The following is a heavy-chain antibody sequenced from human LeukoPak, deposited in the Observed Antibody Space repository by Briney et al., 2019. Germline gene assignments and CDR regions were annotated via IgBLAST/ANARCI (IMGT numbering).Heavy chain of an antibody. CDR2: INPSGGST. CDR3: ARAWDRHRFDP. CDR1: GYTFTSYY. V-gene: IGHV1-46*01. J-gene: IGHJ5*02. D-gene: IGHD1-26*01. Sequence: ASVKVSCKASGYTFTSYYMHWVRQAPGQGLEWMGIINPSGGSTSYAQKFQGRVTITADESTSTAYMELSSLRSEDTAVYYCARAWDRHRFDPWGQGTLVTVSS.